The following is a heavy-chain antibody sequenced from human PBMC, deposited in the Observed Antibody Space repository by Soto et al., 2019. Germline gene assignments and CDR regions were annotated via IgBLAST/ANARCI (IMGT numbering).Heavy chain of an antibody. D-gene: IGHD3-3*01. CDR1: GYTFTSYG. CDR2: ISTYNGDT. J-gene: IGHJ4*02. Sequence: ASVKVSCKASGYTFTSYGISWVRQAPGQGXEWMGWISTYNGDTNYAQKLQGRVTMTTDTSTSTAYMELRSLRSDDTAVYYCARVGVDFWSAYYGYYFDYWGQGTLVTVSS. CDR3: ARVGVDFWSAYYGYYFDY. V-gene: IGHV1-18*01.